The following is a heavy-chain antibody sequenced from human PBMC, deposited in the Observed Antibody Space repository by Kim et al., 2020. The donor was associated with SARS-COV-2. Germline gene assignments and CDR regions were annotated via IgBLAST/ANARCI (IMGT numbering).Heavy chain of an antibody. J-gene: IGHJ4*02. CDR1: GFMFENYG. CDR2: INWTGDNT. CDR3: ARGEGSGWYRKFDY. V-gene: IGHV3-20*04. Sequence: GGSLRLSCAASGFMFENYGMSWVRQVPGKGLEWVSGINWTGDNTGYTDSVKGRITISRDNAKKVVYLQLNGLRAEDTALYYCARGEGSGWYRKFDYWGQG. D-gene: IGHD6-19*01.